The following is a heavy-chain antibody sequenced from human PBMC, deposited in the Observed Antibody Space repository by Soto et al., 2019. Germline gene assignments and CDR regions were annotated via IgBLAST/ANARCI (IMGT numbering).Heavy chain of an antibody. V-gene: IGHV3-30-3*01. Sequence: GGSLGLSCAASGFTFSSYAMHWVRQAPGKGLEWVAVISYDGSNKYYADSVKGRFTISRDNSKNTLYLQMNSLRAEDTAVYYCARDAPSGYSSGWYESYYYYYGMDVWGQGTTVTVSS. CDR3: ARDAPSGYSSGWYESYYYYYGMDV. D-gene: IGHD6-19*01. CDR2: ISYDGSNK. J-gene: IGHJ6*02. CDR1: GFTFSSYA.